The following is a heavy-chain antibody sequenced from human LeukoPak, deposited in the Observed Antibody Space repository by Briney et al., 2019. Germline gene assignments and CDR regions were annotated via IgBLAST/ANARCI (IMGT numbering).Heavy chain of an antibody. CDR2: ISSSSSTI. D-gene: IGHD1-26*01. Sequence: GGSLRLSCAASGFTFSSYSMNWVRQAPGKGLEWVSYISSSSSTIYYADSVKGRFTISRDNAKNSLYLQMNSLRAEDTAVYYRARVSVWELLPTSAGLFDYWGQGTLVTVSS. J-gene: IGHJ4*02. CDR3: ARVSVWELLPTSAGLFDY. CDR1: GFTFSSYS. V-gene: IGHV3-48*01.